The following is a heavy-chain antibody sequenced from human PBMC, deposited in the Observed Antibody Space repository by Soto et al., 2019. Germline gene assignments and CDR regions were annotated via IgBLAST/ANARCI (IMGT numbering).Heavy chain of an antibody. CDR3: AKGLGSVLWFGEAGD. Sequence: EVQLLESGGGLVQPGGSLRPSCAASGFTFSSYAMSWVRQAPGKGLEWVSAISGSGGSTYYADSVKGRFTISRDNSKNTLYLQMNSLRAEDTAVYYCAKGLGSVLWFGEAGDWGQGTLVTVSS. V-gene: IGHV3-23*01. J-gene: IGHJ4*02. D-gene: IGHD3-10*01. CDR2: ISGSGGST. CDR1: GFTFSSYA.